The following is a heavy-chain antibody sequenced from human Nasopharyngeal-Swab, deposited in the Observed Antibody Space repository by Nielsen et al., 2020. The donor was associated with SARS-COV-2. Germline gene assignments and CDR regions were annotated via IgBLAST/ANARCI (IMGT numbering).Heavy chain of an antibody. CDR2: ISYDGNNK. J-gene: IGHJ3*02. D-gene: IGHD6-19*01. Sequence: GESLKISCAASEFTFISYGMHWVRQAPGKGLEWVALISYDGNNKYYADSVKGRFTISRDNSKNTLYLQMNSLRAEDTAVYYCARDSSGWPGYAFDIWGQGTMVTVSS. V-gene: IGHV3-30*03. CDR1: EFTFISYG. CDR3: ARDSSGWPGYAFDI.